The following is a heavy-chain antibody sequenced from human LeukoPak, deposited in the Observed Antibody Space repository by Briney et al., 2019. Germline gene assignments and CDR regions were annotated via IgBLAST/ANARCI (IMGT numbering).Heavy chain of an antibody. CDR2: IYYSGST. J-gene: IGHJ4*02. Sequence: TLSLTCTVSGGSISSGGYYWSWIRQHPGKGLEWIGYIYYSGSTYYNPSLKSRVTISVDTSKNQFSLKLSSVTAADTAVYYCARTFEWLAIDYWGQGTLVTVSS. CDR3: ARTFEWLAIDY. D-gene: IGHD6-19*01. CDR1: GGSISSGGYY. V-gene: IGHV4-31*03.